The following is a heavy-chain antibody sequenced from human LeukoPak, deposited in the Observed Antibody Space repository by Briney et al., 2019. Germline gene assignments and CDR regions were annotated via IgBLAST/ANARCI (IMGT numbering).Heavy chain of an antibody. Sequence: HPGGSLRLSCAASGFTFSSYAMSWVRQAPGKVLEWVSAISGSGGSTYYADSVKGRFTISRDNSKNTLYLQMNSLRAEDTAVYYCAKEERVLARRRRPYYFDYWGQGTLVTVSS. D-gene: IGHD1-26*01. V-gene: IGHV3-23*01. CDR1: GFTFSSYA. CDR2: ISGSGGST. CDR3: AKEERVLARRRRPYYFDY. J-gene: IGHJ4*02.